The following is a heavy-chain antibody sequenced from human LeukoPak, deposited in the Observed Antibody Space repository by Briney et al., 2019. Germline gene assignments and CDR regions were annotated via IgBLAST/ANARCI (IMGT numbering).Heavy chain of an antibody. CDR2: IIPIFGTA. D-gene: IGHD6-13*01. V-gene: IGHV1-69*05. CDR1: GGTFSSYA. J-gene: IGHJ6*03. Sequence: SVKVSCKASGGTFSSYAISWVRQAPGQGLEWMGGIIPIFGTANYAQKFQGRVTITTDESTSTAYMELSSLRSEDTAVYYCARDVAAAGKVKYYYYYMDVWGKGTTVTVSS. CDR3: ARDVAAAGKVKYYYYYMDV.